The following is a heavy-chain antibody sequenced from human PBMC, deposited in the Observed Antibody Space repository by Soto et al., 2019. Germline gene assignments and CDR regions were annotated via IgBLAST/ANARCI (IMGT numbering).Heavy chain of an antibody. CDR3: ARDPHDFWTSYWFDP. D-gene: IGHD3-3*01. Sequence: SETLSLTCTVSGDAIYIGGYYWTWIRQHPGKGLEWIGYIYHTGKTYYNPSLESRVTMSVDTSKNQFSLKLASVTAADTAVYYCARDPHDFWTSYWFDPWGQGTLVTVSS. V-gene: IGHV4-31*03. J-gene: IGHJ5*02. CDR1: GDAIYIGGYY. CDR2: IYHTGKT.